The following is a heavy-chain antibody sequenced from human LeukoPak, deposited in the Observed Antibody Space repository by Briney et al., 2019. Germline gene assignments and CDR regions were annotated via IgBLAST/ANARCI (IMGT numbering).Heavy chain of an antibody. J-gene: IGHJ3*02. Sequence: PSETLSLTCTVSGGSISSYYWSWIRQPPGKGLEWIGYIYYSGSTNYNPSLKSRVTISVDTSKNQFSLKLSSVTAADTAVYYCARQGDGYNYFGAFDIWGQGTMVTVSS. D-gene: IGHD5-24*01. CDR1: GGSISSYY. CDR3: ARQGDGYNYFGAFDI. CDR2: IYYSGST. V-gene: IGHV4-59*08.